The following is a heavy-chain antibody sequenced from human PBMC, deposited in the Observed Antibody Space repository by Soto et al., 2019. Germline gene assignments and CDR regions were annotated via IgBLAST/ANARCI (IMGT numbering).Heavy chain of an antibody. V-gene: IGHV1-18*04. J-gene: IGHJ3*02. Sequence: ASVKVSCKASGYTFTGYYMHWVRQAPGQGLEWMGWISGYNYNTKYAQNVKGRVILTTDTSSNTAFMELRSLTSDDTATYYCARVPYGSGGPSGFDIWGQGTMGTVSS. D-gene: IGHD6-19*01. CDR3: ARVPYGSGGPSGFDI. CDR1: GYTFTGYY. CDR2: ISGYNYNT.